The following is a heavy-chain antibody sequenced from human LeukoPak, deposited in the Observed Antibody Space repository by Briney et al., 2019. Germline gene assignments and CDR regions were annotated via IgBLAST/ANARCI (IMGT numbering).Heavy chain of an antibody. V-gene: IGHV3-30*18. CDR1: GFTFSSYG. CDR3: AKAILWNYYDSSGFDY. Sequence: PGRSLRLSCAASGFTFSSYGMHWVRQAPGKGLEWVAVISYDGSNKYYADSVKGRFTISRDNSKNTLYLQMNSLRAEDTAVYYCAKAILWNYYDSSGFDYWGQGTLVTVSS. J-gene: IGHJ4*02. CDR2: ISYDGSNK. D-gene: IGHD3-22*01.